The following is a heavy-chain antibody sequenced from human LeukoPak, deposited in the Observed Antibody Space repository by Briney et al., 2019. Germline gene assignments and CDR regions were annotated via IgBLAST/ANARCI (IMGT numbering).Heavy chain of an antibody. CDR1: GYTFTSYG. CDR2: ISAYNGNA. V-gene: IGHV1-18*01. CDR3: ARMRSILTGYYVDY. J-gene: IGHJ4*02. D-gene: IGHD3-9*01. Sequence: ASVKVSCKASGYTFTSYGISWVRQAPGQGLEWMGWISAYNGNANYAQKLQGRVTMTTDTSTSTAYMELRSLRSDDTAVYYCARMRSILTGYYVDYWGQGTLVTVSS.